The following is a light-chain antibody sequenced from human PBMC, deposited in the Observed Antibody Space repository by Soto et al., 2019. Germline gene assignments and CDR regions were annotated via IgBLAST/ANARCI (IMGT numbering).Light chain of an antibody. V-gene: IGLV2-14*01. CDR3: SSYTTSNTRQIV. CDR2: DVS. Sequence: QSALTQPASVSGSPGQSITISCTGTNRDVGGYNYVSWYQQHPGKAPKFMIYDVSSRPSGVSDRFSGSKSGNTASLTISGLQAEDESDYYCSSYTTSNTRQIVFGTGTKLTVL. CDR1: NRDVGGYNY. J-gene: IGLJ1*01.